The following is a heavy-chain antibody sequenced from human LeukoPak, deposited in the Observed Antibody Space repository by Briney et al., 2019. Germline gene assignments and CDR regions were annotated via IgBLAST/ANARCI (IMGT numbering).Heavy chain of an antibody. CDR1: GFTFTSYS. Sequence: GGSLRLSCAASGFTFTSYSMNWVRQAPGKGLEWVSYISSSGRTIYYADSVKGRFTISRDNAKISLYLQMNSLRDEDTAVYYCARDRRGYYDSGSYYPLIWGQGTLVTVSS. CDR2: ISSSGRTI. V-gene: IGHV3-48*02. J-gene: IGHJ4*02. D-gene: IGHD3-10*01. CDR3: ARDRRGYYDSGSYYPLI.